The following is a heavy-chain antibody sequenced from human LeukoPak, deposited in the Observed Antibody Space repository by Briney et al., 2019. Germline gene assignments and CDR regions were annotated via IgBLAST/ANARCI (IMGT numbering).Heavy chain of an antibody. J-gene: IGHJ5*02. V-gene: IGHV1-2*02. D-gene: IGHD2-2*02. CDR3: ARDPPYCSSTSCYKVRGIKNLTFDP. CDR1: RSTFTDYY. CDR2: INPNSGGT. Sequence: ASVKVSCKTSRSTFTDYYIHWVRQAPGQGLEWMGWINPNSGGTNYAQKFQGRVTMTRDTSISTAYMELSRLRSDDTAVYYCARDPPYCSSTSCYKVRGIKNLTFDPWGQGTLVTVSS.